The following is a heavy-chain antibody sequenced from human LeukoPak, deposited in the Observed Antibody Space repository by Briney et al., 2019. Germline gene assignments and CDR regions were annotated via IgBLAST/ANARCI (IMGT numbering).Heavy chain of an antibody. CDR3: ARSSEGYGDYKTFDI. Sequence: PSETLSLTCTVSGGSISSYYWSWIRQPAGKGLEWIGRIYTSGSTNYNPSLKSRVTMSVDTSKNQFSLKLSSVTAADTAVYYCARSSEGYGDYKTFDIWGQGTMVTVSS. D-gene: IGHD4-17*01. V-gene: IGHV4-4*07. J-gene: IGHJ3*02. CDR2: IYTSGST. CDR1: GGSISSYY.